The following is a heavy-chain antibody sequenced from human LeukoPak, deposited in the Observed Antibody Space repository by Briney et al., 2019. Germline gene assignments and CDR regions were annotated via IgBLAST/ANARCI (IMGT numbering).Heavy chain of an antibody. CDR1: GYTFTSYD. J-gene: IGHJ5*02. CDR2: MNPNSGNT. CDR3: AREVSTAARPRRWFVP. D-gene: IGHD6-6*01. Sequence: ASVKVSCKASGYTFTSYDINWVRQATGQGLEWMGWMNPNSGNTGYAQKFQGRVTMTRNTSISTAYMELSSLRSEDTAVYYCAREVSTAARPRRWFVPWGQGTLVTVSS. V-gene: IGHV1-8*01.